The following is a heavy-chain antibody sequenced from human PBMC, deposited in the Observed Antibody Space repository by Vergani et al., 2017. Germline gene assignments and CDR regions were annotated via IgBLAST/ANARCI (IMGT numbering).Heavy chain of an antibody. Sequence: QVQLKESGPGLVKPSETLSLTCTVSNFFISSNAYYWGWIRQAPGRGLEWIGSLHHNGATSHNPSLRSRVTMSVDTSKNQFSLSLNSVTAADTAIYFCARTESFILRYFHWALWGQGTLVTVSS. CDR2: LHHNGAT. CDR1: NFFISSNAYY. CDR3: ARTESFILRYFHWAL. V-gene: IGHV4-38-2*02. J-gene: IGHJ4*02. D-gene: IGHD3-9*01.